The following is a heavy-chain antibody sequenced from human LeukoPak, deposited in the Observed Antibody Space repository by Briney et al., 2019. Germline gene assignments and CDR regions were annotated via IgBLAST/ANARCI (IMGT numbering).Heavy chain of an antibody. V-gene: IGHV3-74*01. Sequence: PGGSLRLSCAASGFIFSGSWMSWVRQAPGKGLVWVSRINSDGTSMSYADSVKGRFTISRDNAKNTLHLQMNSLRAEDTAVYYCARTFTYYYDSSGPETWGQGTLVTVSS. CDR2: INSDGTSM. J-gene: IGHJ4*02. CDR3: ARTFTYYYDSSGPET. D-gene: IGHD3-22*01. CDR1: GFIFSGSW.